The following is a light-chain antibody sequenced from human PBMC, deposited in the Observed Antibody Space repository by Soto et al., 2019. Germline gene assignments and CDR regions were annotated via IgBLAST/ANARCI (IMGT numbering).Light chain of an antibody. CDR1: QSVLYSSNNKNY. CDR2: WAS. Sequence: DIVMTQSPDSLAVSLGERATINCKSSQSVLYSSNNKNYLAWYQQRPGQPPTLLIYWASTRESGVPDRFSGSGFGTAFTLTITSLQAEDVAVYYCQQYESTPPTYGQGTKLEIK. V-gene: IGKV4-1*01. CDR3: QQYESTPPT. J-gene: IGKJ2*01.